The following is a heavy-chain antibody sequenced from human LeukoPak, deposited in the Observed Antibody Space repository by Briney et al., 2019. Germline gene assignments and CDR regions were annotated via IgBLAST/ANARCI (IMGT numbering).Heavy chain of an antibody. CDR1: GGSISSSSYY. CDR2: IYYSGST. CDR3: ARVPRVPAAMPCDY. Sequence: SETLSLTCTVSGGSISSSSYYWGWIRQPPGKGLEWIGSIYYSGSTYYNPSLKSRVTISVDTSKNQFSLHLNSVTPDDTAVYYCARVPRVPAAMPCDYWGQGTLVTVSS. V-gene: IGHV4-39*07. D-gene: IGHD2-2*01. J-gene: IGHJ4*02.